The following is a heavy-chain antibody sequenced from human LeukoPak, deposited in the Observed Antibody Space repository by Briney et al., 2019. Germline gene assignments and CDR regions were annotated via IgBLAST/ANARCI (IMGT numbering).Heavy chain of an antibody. Sequence: GGSLRLSCAASGFTFSSHWMSWVRQAPGKGLEWVANIKQDGSEKYYVDSVKGRFTVSRDNAENSLYLQMSSLRAEDTAVYYCARLTQLARGRYWGQGTLVTVSS. V-gene: IGHV3-7*03. D-gene: IGHD6-6*01. CDR3: ARLTQLARGRY. J-gene: IGHJ4*02. CDR1: GFTFSSHW. CDR2: IKQDGSEK.